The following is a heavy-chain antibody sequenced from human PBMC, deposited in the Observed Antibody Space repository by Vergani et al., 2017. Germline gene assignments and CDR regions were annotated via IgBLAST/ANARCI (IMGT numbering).Heavy chain of an antibody. Sequence: QVKLQESGPGLVKPSETLSLTCTVSGASVNSYYWSWIRQPPGKGLEWMGYVSFRGDTLYDPSVKGRMTISLNTSSNQFSLYLTSVTAADTAVYYCARVRYSSSWYSTAGYFDYWGQGTLVTVSS. CDR1: GASVNSYY. CDR2: VSFRGDT. CDR3: ARVRYSSSWYSTAGYFDY. J-gene: IGHJ4*02. V-gene: IGHV4-59*02. D-gene: IGHD6-13*01.